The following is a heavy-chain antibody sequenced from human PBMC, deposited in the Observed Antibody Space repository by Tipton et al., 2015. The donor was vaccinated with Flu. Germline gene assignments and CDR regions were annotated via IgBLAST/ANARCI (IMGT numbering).Heavy chain of an antibody. CDR3: ARRGRGSSSPNDY. CDR2: ISSSSSYI. Sequence: SLRLSCAASGFTFSSYSMNWVRQAPGKGLEWVSSISSSSSYIYYADSVKGRFTISRDNAKNSLYLQMNILRAEDTAVYYCARRGRGSSSPNDYWGQGTLVTVSS. D-gene: IGHD6-6*01. J-gene: IGHJ4*02. CDR1: GFTFSSYS. V-gene: IGHV3-21*01.